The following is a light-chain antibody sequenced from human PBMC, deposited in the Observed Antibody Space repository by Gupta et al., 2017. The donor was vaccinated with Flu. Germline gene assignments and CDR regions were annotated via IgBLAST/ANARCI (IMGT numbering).Light chain of an antibody. CDR3: QQYYTAPFT. CDR2: WAS. V-gene: IGKV4-1*01. J-gene: IGKJ2*01. CDR1: QSISYNSNNKNY. Sequence: SLGDRATINCKSSQSISYNSNNKNYLAWYQHKPGQSPKLLIYWASTRESGVPDRFSGSGSGTDFTLTVSSLQAEDVAVYYCQQYYTAPFTFGQGTKLEIK.